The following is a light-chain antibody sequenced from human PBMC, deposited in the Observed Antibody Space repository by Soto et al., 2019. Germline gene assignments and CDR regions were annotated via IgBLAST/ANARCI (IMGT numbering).Light chain of an antibody. J-gene: IGLJ1*01. V-gene: IGLV2-14*01. Sequence: QSALTQPASVSGSPGQSITISCTGTSSDVGAYYSVSWYQHHPGKAPKLIIYGVTNRPSGVSNRFSGSKSGNTASLTISGLQAEDEADYHCSSYPSGSSNYVFGTGTKLTVL. CDR1: SSDVGAYYS. CDR2: GVT. CDR3: SSYPSGSSNYV.